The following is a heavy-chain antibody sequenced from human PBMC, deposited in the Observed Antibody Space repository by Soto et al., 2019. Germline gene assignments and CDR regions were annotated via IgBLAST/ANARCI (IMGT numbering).Heavy chain of an antibody. D-gene: IGHD3-22*01. CDR1: GASIRSSY. Sequence: PSETLSLTCTVSGASIRSSYWSWIRQPPGQGLEWLGYIHDSGSTRYNPSLNSRVTMSIDTSKNQISLKVSSVTAADTALYSCARSVTTCASPFDSWGHGPLVTVSS. J-gene: IGHJ4*01. V-gene: IGHV4-59*01. CDR3: ARSVTTCASPFDS. CDR2: IHDSGST.